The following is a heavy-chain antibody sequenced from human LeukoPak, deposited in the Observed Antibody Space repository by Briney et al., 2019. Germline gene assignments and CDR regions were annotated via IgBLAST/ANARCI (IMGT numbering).Heavy chain of an antibody. CDR1: GGSISSYY. V-gene: IGHV4-4*07. J-gene: IGHJ4*02. CDR3: ARSPGIAVAGTLPEFDY. CDR2: IYTSGST. Sequence: PSETLSLTCTVSGGSISSYYWSWIRQPAGKGLEWIGRIYTSGSTNYNPSLKSRVTMSVDTSKNQFSLKLSSVTAADTAVYYCARSPGIAVAGTLPEFDYWGQGTLVTVSS. D-gene: IGHD6-19*01.